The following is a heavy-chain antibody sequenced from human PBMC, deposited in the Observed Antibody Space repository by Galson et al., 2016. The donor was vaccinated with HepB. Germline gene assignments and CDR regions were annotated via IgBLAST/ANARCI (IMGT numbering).Heavy chain of an antibody. CDR3: ARSGIIRVNWFDP. CDR2: ISPHTGNT. CDR1: GYTFSNHG. Sequence: SVKVSCKASGYTFSNHGINWVRQAPGQGLEWMGYISPHTGNTDYAQKFQGRITLTTDASMSTAYMELRTLKSDDTAVYYCARSGIIRVNWFDPWGQGTLLTVSS. V-gene: IGHV1-18*01. J-gene: IGHJ5*02.